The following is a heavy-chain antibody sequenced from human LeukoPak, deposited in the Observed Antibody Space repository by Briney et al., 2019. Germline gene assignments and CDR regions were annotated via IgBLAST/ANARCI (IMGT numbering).Heavy chain of an antibody. J-gene: IGHJ5*02. Sequence: SVKVSCKASGCTFSSYAINWVRQAPGQGLEWMGGIIPIFGTANYAQKFQGRVTITADESTSTAYMELSSLRSEDTAVYYCAGDGAAGTENWFDPWGQGTLVTVSS. CDR2: IIPIFGTA. D-gene: IGHD6-13*01. CDR1: GCTFSSYA. V-gene: IGHV1-69*13. CDR3: AGDGAAGTENWFDP.